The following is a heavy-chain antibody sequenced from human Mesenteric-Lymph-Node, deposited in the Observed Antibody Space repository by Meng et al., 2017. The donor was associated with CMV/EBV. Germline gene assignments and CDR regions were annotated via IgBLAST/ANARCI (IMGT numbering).Heavy chain of an antibody. Sequence: GSLRLSCTVSGGSISSSSYYWGWIRQPPGKGLEWIGGIYHSGSTYCNPSLKSRVTISVDTSKNQFSLRLSSVTAADTAVYFCARYLVLRFLEWSEFDFWGQGTLVTVSS. CDR2: IYHSGST. CDR1: GGSISSSSYY. V-gene: IGHV4-39*07. CDR3: ARYLVLRFLEWSEFDF. D-gene: IGHD3-3*01. J-gene: IGHJ4*02.